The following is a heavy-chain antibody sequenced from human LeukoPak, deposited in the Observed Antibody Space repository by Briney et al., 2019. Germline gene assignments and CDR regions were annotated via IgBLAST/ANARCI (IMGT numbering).Heavy chain of an antibody. Sequence: GASVKVSCKASGYTFTSYYMHWVRQAPGQGLEWIGIINPSGGSTSYAQKFQGRVTMTTDTSTSTAYMELRSLRSDDTAVYYCAREQYNWNYCDYWGQGTLVTVSS. D-gene: IGHD1-20*01. CDR3: AREQYNWNYCDY. CDR1: GYTFTSYY. CDR2: INPSGGST. J-gene: IGHJ4*02. V-gene: IGHV1-46*01.